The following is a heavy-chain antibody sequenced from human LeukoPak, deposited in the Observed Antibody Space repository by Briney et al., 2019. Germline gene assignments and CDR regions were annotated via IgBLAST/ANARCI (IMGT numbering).Heavy chain of an antibody. CDR3: ARGEGLNYDDSGYYFGY. D-gene: IGHD3-22*01. V-gene: IGHV4-31*03. CDR2: IYYTGST. Sequence: PSETLSLTCTVSGGSISSGGYYWTWIRQHPGEGLEWIGYIYYTGSTYHNPSLKSRVTISLDTSKKQFSLKLSSVTAADTAVYYCARGEGLNYDDSGYYFGYWGQGTLVTVSS. CDR1: GGSISSGGYY. J-gene: IGHJ4*02.